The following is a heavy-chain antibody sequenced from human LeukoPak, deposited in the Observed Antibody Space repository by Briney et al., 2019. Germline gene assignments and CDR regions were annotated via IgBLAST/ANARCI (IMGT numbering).Heavy chain of an antibody. Sequence: SETLSLTCTVSGGSISSSSYYWGWIRQPPGKGLEWIGSIYYSGSTYYNPSLKSRVTISVDTSKNQFSLKLSSVTAADTAVYYCARGSKGADEAFDIWGQGTMVTVSS. V-gene: IGHV4-39*07. CDR2: IYYSGST. J-gene: IGHJ3*02. CDR3: ARGSKGADEAFDI. CDR1: GGSISSSSYY. D-gene: IGHD2-15*01.